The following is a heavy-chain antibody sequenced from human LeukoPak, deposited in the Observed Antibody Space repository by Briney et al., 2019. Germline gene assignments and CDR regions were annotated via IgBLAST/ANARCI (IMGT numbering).Heavy chain of an antibody. CDR2: IIPIFGTA. CDR1: GGFFSSYA. Sequence: SVKVSCKASGGFFSSYAISWVRQAPGQGLEWMGGIIPIFGTANYAQKFQGRVTITADKSTSTAYMELSSLRSEDTAVYYCAHQRRGVAVAPPGTFDYWGQGTLVTVSS. J-gene: IGHJ4*02. CDR3: AHQRRGVAVAPPGTFDY. V-gene: IGHV1-69*06. D-gene: IGHD6-19*01.